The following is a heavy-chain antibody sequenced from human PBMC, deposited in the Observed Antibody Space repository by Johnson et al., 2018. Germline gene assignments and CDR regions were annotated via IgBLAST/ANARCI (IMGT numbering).Heavy chain of an antibody. Sequence: QVQLVQSGAEVTKPGSSVKVSCKASGGTFSSYTISWVRQAPGQGLEWMGRIIPILGIANYAQKFQGRVTITADKSTSTAYMELSSLRSEDTAVYYVAGDRLQYYYDSSGYPHYDAFDIWGQGTMVTVSS. D-gene: IGHD3-22*01. CDR2: IIPILGIA. CDR3: AGDRLQYYYDSSGYPHYDAFDI. J-gene: IGHJ3*02. V-gene: IGHV1-69*09. CDR1: GGTFSSYT.